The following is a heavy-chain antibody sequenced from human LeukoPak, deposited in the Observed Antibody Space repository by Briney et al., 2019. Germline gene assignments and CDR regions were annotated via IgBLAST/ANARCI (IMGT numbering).Heavy chain of an antibody. J-gene: IGHJ6*02. CDR3: ATTQRIAIYHYHVMDV. Sequence: GGSLRLSCGASGFTFRSYEMNWVRQAPGKGLEWVSYISSCGSAIDYADSVKGRFTISRDDSKNTLYLQMNSLKTEDTAVYYCATTQRIAIYHYHVMDVWGQGTTVTASS. CDR1: GFTFRSYE. D-gene: IGHD6-13*01. V-gene: IGHV3-48*03. CDR2: ISSCGSAI.